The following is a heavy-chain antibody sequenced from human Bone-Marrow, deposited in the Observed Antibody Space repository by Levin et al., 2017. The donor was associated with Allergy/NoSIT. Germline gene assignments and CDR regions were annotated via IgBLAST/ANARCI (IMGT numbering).Heavy chain of an antibody. V-gene: IGHV4-38-2*02. CDR3: ARRDSGGSCPRPGWFDP. CDR1: GYSISSGYY. CDR2: IYHSGST. D-gene: IGHD2-15*01. J-gene: IGHJ5*02. Sequence: PSETLSLTCTVSGYSISSGYYWGWIRQPPGKGLEWIGSIYHSGSTYYNPSLKSRVTISVDTSKNQFSLKLSSVTAADTAVYYCARRDSGGSCPRPGWFDPWGQGTLVTVSS.